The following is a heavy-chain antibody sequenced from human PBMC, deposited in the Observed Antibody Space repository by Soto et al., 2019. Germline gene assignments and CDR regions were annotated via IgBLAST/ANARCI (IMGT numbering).Heavy chain of an antibody. Sequence: EVQLVESGGGLVKPGGSLRLSCAASGFTFSNAWMSWVRQAPGKGLEWVGRIKSKTDGGTTDYAAPAKGRFTIARDDSRNTLYVQMNSLKTEDTAVYYCTTDIGHGGRDYWGQGTLVTVSS. D-gene: IGHD2-15*01. CDR3: TTDIGHGGRDY. CDR1: GFTFSNAW. V-gene: IGHV3-15*01. CDR2: IKSKTDGGTT. J-gene: IGHJ4*02.